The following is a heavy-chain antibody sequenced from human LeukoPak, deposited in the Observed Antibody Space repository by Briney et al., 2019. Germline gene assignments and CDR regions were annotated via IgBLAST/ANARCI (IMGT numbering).Heavy chain of an antibody. Sequence: ASVKVSCKASGYIFTTYYMHRVRQAPGQGLDWMGTINPSGGSTSYAQKFQGRVTVTRDTSTSTVYMELSSLRSEDTAVYYCARSYYDLLATFDYWGQGTLVTVSS. V-gene: IGHV1-46*01. CDR1: GYIFTTYY. CDR3: ARSYYDLLATFDY. J-gene: IGHJ4*02. D-gene: IGHD3-22*01. CDR2: INPSGGST.